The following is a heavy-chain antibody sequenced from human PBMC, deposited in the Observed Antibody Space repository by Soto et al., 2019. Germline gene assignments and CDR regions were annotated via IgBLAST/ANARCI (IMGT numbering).Heavy chain of an antibody. CDR1: GYTFTGYY. V-gene: IGHV1-2*02. CDR2: INPNSGGT. D-gene: IGHD6-19*01. CDR3: AGDPVAGTGGHSYYYYGMDV. Sequence: ASVKVSCKASGYTFTGYYMHWVRRAPGQGLEWMGWINPNSGGTNYAQKFQGRVTMTRDTSISTAYMELSRLRSDDTAVYYCAGDPVAGTGGHSYYYYGMDVWGQGTTVTVSS. J-gene: IGHJ6*02.